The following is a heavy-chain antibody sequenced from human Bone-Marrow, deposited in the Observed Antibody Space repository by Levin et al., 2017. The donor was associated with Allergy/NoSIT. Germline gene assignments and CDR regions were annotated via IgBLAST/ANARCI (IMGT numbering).Heavy chain of an antibody. CDR1: GYYFASYW. CDR3: ARGATNLYYYGMDV. V-gene: IGHV5-51*01. Sequence: GESLKISCQGSGYYFASYWIAWVRQMPGKGLEWMGIIYPGDYYPGDSNAIYSPSFQGQVTISADKSISTAFLQWRSLKASDTAMYYCARGATNLYYYGMDVWGQGTTVTVS. J-gene: IGHJ6*02. D-gene: IGHD1-26*01. CDR2: IYPGDYYPGDSNA.